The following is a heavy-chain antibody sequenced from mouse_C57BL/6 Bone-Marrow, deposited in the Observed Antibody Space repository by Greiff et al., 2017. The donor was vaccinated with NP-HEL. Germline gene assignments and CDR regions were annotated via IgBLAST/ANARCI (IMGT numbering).Heavy chain of an antibody. J-gene: IGHJ1*03. V-gene: IGHV1-82*01. CDR3: ARPYCYGSSYLYWYFDV. CDR1: GYAFSSSW. D-gene: IGHD1-1*01. CDR2: IYPGDGDT. Sequence: QVQLQQSGPELVKPGASVKISCKASGYAFSSSWMNWVKQRPGKGLEWIGRIYPGDGDTNYNGKFKGKATLTADKSSSTAYMQLSSLTSEDSAVYFCARPYCYGSSYLYWYFDVWGTGTTVTVSS.